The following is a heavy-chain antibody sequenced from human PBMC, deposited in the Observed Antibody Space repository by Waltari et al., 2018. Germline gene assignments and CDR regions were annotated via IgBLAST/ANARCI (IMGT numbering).Heavy chain of an antibody. Sequence: QLVQSGAEVKKPGASVEVSCKGSGYIFSNYGITWVRQAPGQGLEWMGWISGYNGDAKYEEKFEGRVTMTRETSTSAACMEIRGLRSDDTAVYVCARDGVDSSAFGGFWGQGTQVTVSS. V-gene: IGHV1-18*01. CDR3: ARDGVDSSAFGGF. CDR2: ISGYNGDA. J-gene: IGHJ4*02. CDR1: GYIFSNYG. D-gene: IGHD3-16*01.